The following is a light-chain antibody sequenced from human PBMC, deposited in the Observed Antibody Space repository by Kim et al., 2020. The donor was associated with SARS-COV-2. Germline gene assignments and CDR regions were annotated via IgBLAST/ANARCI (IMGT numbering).Light chain of an antibody. CDR2: DVS. V-gene: IGKV3-15*01. Sequence: SGSPGENVSLSCRASQRVDSNLAWYPQQPGQAPRLLIYDVSIRAIGVPARFSGSGSGTQFSLTIGSLQPEDAAVYYCLQYSDWWTFGQGTKVDIK. J-gene: IGKJ1*01. CDR1: QRVDSN. CDR3: LQYSDWWT.